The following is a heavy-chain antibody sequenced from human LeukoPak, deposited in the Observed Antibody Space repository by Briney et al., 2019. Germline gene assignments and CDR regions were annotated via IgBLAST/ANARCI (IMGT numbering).Heavy chain of an antibody. CDR3: VRHRQWLLFPDY. V-gene: IGHV4-39*01. CDR2: IFYSGAT. Sequence: SETLSLTCTVSGDSISINYNWGWIRPPPGKGLEWIGSIFYSGATYYSPSLKSRVTISVDTSKNQFSLKLSSMTAADTAVYYCVRHRQWLLFPDYWGQGTLVTVSS. J-gene: IGHJ4*02. CDR1: GDSISINYN. D-gene: IGHD6-19*01.